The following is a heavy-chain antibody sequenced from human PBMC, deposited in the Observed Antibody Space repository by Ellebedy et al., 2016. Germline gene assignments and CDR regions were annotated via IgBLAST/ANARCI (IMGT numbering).Heavy chain of an antibody. J-gene: IGHJ6*03. D-gene: IGHD6-13*01. V-gene: IGHV1-18*01. CDR3: ARDRYDRNSSSWYDYYYYMDV. CDR1: GYTFTSYD. CDR2: ISAYNGNT. Sequence: ASVKVSXXASGYTFTSYDINWVRQATGQGLEWMGWISAYNGNTNYAQKLQGRVTMTTDTSTSTAYMELRSLRSDDTAVYYCARDRYDRNSSSWYDYYYYMDVWGKGTTVTVSS.